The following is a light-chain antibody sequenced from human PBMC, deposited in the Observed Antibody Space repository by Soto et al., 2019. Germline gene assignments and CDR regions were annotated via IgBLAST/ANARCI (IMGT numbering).Light chain of an antibody. Sequence: QSALTQPASVSGSPGQSITISCTGTSSDVGGYNYVSWYQQHPAKAPKVMIYDVSNRPSGVSNRFSGSKSGNTSSLTISGLQAEDEADYYCYSYTSSSTYVFGTGTKLTVL. CDR1: SSDVGGYNY. V-gene: IGLV2-14*03. CDR2: DVS. CDR3: YSYTSSSTYV. J-gene: IGLJ1*01.